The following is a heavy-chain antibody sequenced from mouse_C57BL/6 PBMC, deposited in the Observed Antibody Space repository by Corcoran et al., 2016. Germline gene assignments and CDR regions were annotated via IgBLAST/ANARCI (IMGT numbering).Heavy chain of an antibody. Sequence: EVQLQQSGPELVKPGASVKISCKASGYMFTDYYMNWVKQSHGKSLEWIGDINPNNGGTSYNQKFKGKATLTVDKSSSTAYMELRSLTSEDSAVYYCARSVLIYYYGSSLAYWGQGTLVTVSA. D-gene: IGHD1-1*01. CDR1: GYMFTDYY. CDR2: INPNNGGT. V-gene: IGHV1-26*01. J-gene: IGHJ3*01. CDR3: ARSVLIYYYGSSLAY.